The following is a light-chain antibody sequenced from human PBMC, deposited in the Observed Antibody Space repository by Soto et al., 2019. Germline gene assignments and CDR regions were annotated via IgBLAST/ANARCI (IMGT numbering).Light chain of an antibody. CDR2: DVT. CDR1: SSDIGGYNS. CDR3: SSYTDRKNLV. Sequence: QSALTHSPSASVSPGQSVTISCTGTSSDIGGYNSVSWYQQHPGKAPKVMIYDVTKRPSGVPDRFSGSKSGNTASLTVSALQAEDEADYYCSSYTDRKNLVFGTGTKVTVL. V-gene: IGLV2-8*01. J-gene: IGLJ1*01.